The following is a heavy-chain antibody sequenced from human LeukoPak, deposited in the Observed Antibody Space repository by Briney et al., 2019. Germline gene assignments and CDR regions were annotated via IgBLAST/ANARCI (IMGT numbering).Heavy chain of an antibody. Sequence: SETLSLTCAVSGGTFSGYYWRWLRQPPGKGLEWIWEINHSGSTNYKQSLKSRVTISVDTSKNQFSLKLSSVTAADTAVYYCAIGRFGCCSSTSCYGIDPWGQGTLVTVSS. CDR2: INHSGST. CDR1: GGTFSGYY. J-gene: IGHJ5*02. D-gene: IGHD2-2*01. CDR3: AIGRFGCCSSTSCYGIDP. V-gene: IGHV4-34*01.